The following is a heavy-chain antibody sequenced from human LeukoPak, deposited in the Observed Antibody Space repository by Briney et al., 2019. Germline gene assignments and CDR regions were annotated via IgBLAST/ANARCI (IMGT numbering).Heavy chain of an antibody. CDR3: VRESDVGKDFDC. CDR1: GYTFTYHY. V-gene: IGHV1-46*01. J-gene: IGHJ4*02. CDR2: INPSNGDT. D-gene: IGHD1-1*01. Sequence: AASVKVSCKASGYTFTYHYIHLVRQAPGQGLEWMGIINPSNGDTNYAQRFQGRVTMTRDTSTSTVYMELSSLDSEDTSVYYCVRESDVGKDFDCWGQGTLVTVSS.